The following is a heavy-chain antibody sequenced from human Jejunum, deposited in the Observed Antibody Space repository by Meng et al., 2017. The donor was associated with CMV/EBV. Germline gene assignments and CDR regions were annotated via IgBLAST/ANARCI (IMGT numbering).Heavy chain of an antibody. CDR2: IKFDGTTT. J-gene: IGHJ4*02. V-gene: IGHV3-74*01. CDR1: GFIFSGYW. CDR3: ARGPGD. D-gene: IGHD4-17*01. Sequence: VQLGESGGALVHPGGPLRLSCAASGFIFSGYWMHWVRQVPGEGLVWVSYIKFDGTTTYYADSVKGRFTISRDNAKNTLYLQMNDLRVEDTGLYYCARGPGDLGQGTLVTVSS.